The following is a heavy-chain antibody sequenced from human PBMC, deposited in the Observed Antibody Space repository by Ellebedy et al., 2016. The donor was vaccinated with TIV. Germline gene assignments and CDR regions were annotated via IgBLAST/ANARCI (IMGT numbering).Heavy chain of an antibody. Sequence: MPSETLSLTCTVSGGSITSNSYYWGWIRQPPGKGLEWIGSIYYSVSTYYNPSLKSRVTISLDTSKNQFSLELSSVTAADTAVYSCESLCSRTSCYRANLDYWGQGTLVTVSS. CDR3: ESLCSRTSCYRANLDY. CDR2: IYYSVST. D-gene: IGHD2-2*02. V-gene: IGHV4-39*07. CDR1: GGSITSNSYY. J-gene: IGHJ4*02.